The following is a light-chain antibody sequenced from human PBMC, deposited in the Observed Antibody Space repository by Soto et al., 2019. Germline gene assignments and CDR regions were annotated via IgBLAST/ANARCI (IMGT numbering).Light chain of an antibody. Sequence: DIQMTQSPSTLSASVGDRVTITCRASQSINNWLAWYQQKPGKAPNLLISDSSDLQSGVPSRFSGSGSGTEFTLTISSLQPDDFATYYCQQYNSYSLTFGQGTKVEIK. CDR3: QQYNSYSLT. J-gene: IGKJ1*01. CDR2: DSS. CDR1: QSINNW. V-gene: IGKV1-5*01.